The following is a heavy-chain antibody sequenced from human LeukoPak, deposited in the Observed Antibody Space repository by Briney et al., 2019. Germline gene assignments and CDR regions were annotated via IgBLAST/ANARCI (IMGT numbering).Heavy chain of an antibody. V-gene: IGHV4-39*07. CDR3: ASTYSGSYRYYYYYYMDV. CDR2: IYYSGST. D-gene: IGHD1-26*01. CDR1: GGSISSSSYY. J-gene: IGHJ6*03. Sequence: SETLSLTCTVSGGSISSSSYYWGWIRQPPGKGLEWIGSIYYSGSTYYNPSLKSRVTISVDTSKNQFSLKLSSVTAADTAVYYCASTYSGSYRYYYYYYMDVWGKGTTVTISS.